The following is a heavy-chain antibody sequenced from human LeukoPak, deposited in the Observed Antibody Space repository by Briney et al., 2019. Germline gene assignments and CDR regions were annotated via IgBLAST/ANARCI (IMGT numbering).Heavy chain of an antibody. Sequence: SETLSLTCTVSGYSISSGYYWGWIRQPPGKGLEWIGSIYHSGSTYYNPSLKSRVTISVDTSKNQFSLRLTSVTAADTAVYYCASLRVPGDFDYWGQGTLVTVSS. CDR2: IYHSGST. D-gene: IGHD3-16*01. CDR1: GYSISSGYY. V-gene: IGHV4-38-2*02. J-gene: IGHJ4*02. CDR3: ASLRVPGDFDY.